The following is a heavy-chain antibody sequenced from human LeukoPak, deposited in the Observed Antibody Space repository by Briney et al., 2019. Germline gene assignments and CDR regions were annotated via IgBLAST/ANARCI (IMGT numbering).Heavy chain of an antibody. V-gene: IGHV4-34*01. J-gene: IGHJ4*02. D-gene: IGHD2-21*01. CDR3: ARKMSALAYCGGDCCSPFDY. CDR1: GGSFSGYY. CDR2: INHSGST. Sequence: SETLSLTCAVYGGSFSGYYWSWIRQPPGKGLEWIGEINHSGSTNYNPSLKSRVTISVDTSKNQFSLKLSSVTAADTAVYYCARKMSALAYCGGDCCSPFDYWGQGTLVTVSS.